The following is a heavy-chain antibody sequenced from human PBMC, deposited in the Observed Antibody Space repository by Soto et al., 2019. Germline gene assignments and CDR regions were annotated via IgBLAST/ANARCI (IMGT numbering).Heavy chain of an antibody. J-gene: IGHJ6*03. Sequence: ASETLSLTCTVSGGSISSYYWSWIRQPPGKGLEWIGYIYYSGSTNYNPSLKSRVTISVDTSKNQFSLKLSSVTAADTAVYYCARVELAADRRGVYYYYYMDVWGKGTTVTVSS. CDR2: IYYSGST. D-gene: IGHD6-25*01. V-gene: IGHV4-59*01. CDR1: GGSISSYY. CDR3: ARVELAADRRGVYYYYYMDV.